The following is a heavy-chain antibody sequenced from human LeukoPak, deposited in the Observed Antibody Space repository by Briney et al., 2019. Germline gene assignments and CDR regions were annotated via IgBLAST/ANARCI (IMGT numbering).Heavy chain of an antibody. CDR1: GGSISSGDYY. D-gene: IGHD2/OR15-2a*01. CDR3: ARNDYFGINNGMDV. V-gene: IGHV4-30-4*08. CDR2: INHSGYT. Sequence: PSQTLSLTCTVSGGSISSGDYYWSWIRQPPGKGLEWIGEINHSGYTNYYPSLKSRVTISVDTSKNQFSLRLSSVTAADTAVYYCARNDYFGINNGMDVWGQGTTVTVS. J-gene: IGHJ6*02.